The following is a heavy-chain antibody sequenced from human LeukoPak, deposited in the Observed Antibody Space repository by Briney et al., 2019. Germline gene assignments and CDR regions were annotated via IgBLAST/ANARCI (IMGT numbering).Heavy chain of an antibody. J-gene: IGHJ4*02. D-gene: IGHD2-2*01. CDR3: ARDQVIVPAVDY. Sequence: SQTLSLTCTVSGGSISSGDYYWSWIRQPPGKGLEWIGYIYYSGSTYYNPSLKSRVTISVDTSKNQFSLKLSSVTAADTAAYYCARDQVIVPAVDYWGQGTLVTVSS. V-gene: IGHV4-30-4*08. CDR2: IYYSGST. CDR1: GGSISSGDYY.